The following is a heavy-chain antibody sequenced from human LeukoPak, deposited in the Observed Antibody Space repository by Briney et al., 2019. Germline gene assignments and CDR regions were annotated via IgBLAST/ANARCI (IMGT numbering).Heavy chain of an antibody. Sequence: SETLSLTCTVSGGSISSYYWSWIRQPPGKGLEWIGYIYYSGSTNYNPSLKSRVTISVDTSKNQFSPKLSSVTAADTAVYYCARYKNYYFDYWGQGTLVTVSS. V-gene: IGHV4-59*01. CDR2: IYYSGST. CDR3: ARYKNYYFDY. CDR1: GGSISSYY. J-gene: IGHJ4*02. D-gene: IGHD1-14*01.